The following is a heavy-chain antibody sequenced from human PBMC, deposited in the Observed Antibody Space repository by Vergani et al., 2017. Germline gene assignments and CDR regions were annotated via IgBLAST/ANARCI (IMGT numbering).Heavy chain of an antibody. CDR2: IYYSGST. Sequence: QLQLQESGPGLVKPSETLSLTCTVSGGSISSSSYYWGWIRQPPGKGLEWIGSIYYSGSTYYNPSLKSRVTISVDTSKNQFSLELSSVTAADTAVYYCARGTTEGSYSSGWYYYYGMDVWGQGTTVTVSS. CDR1: GGSISSSSYY. J-gene: IGHJ6*02. V-gene: IGHV4-39*07. D-gene: IGHD6-19*01. CDR3: ARGTTEGSYSSGWYYYYGMDV.